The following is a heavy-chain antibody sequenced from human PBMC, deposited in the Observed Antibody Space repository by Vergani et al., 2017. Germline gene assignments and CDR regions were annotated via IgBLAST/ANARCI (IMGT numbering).Heavy chain of an antibody. J-gene: IGHJ6*03. CDR3: AREVWGNDYYYYYMDV. CDR1: GGSISSYY. V-gene: IGHV4-59*01. Sequence: QVQLQESGPGLVKPSETLSLTCTVSGGSISSYYWSWIRQPPGKGLEWIGYIYYSGSTNYNPSLKSRVTISVDTFKNQFSLKLSSVTAADTAVYYCAREVWGNDYYYYYMDVWGKGTTVTVSS. CDR2: IYYSGST. D-gene: IGHD3-16*01.